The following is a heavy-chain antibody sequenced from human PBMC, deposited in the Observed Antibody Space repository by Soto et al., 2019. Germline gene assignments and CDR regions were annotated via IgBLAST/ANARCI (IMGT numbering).Heavy chain of an antibody. Sequence: QVQLVQSGAEVKKPGSSVKVSCKASGGTFSSYAISWVRQAPGQGLEWMGGIIPIFDTANYAQKFQGRVTITADESTSTAYMELSSLRSEDTAVYYCAREAGYCSSTSCYNWFDPWGQGTLVTVSS. D-gene: IGHD2-2*01. CDR3: AREAGYCSSTSCYNWFDP. CDR2: IIPIFDTA. CDR1: GGTFSSYA. V-gene: IGHV1-69*01. J-gene: IGHJ5*02.